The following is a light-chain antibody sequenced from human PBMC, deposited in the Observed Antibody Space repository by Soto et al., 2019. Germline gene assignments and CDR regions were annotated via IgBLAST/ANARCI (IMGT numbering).Light chain of an antibody. CDR1: RSVSSSY. CDR2: GAS. J-gene: IGKJ2*01. Sequence: IVLTQSPDTLSLSPGERATLYCRASRSVSSSYLAWYQHKAGQAPRLLISGASNRATDIPDRFSGSESGTDLTLTISRLEPADVAVYYCQHYCSSPPYTFGQGTKLEIK. CDR3: QHYCSSPPYT. V-gene: IGKV3-20*01.